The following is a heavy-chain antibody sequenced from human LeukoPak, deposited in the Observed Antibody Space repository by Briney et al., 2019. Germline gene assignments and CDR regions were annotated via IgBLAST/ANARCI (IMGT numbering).Heavy chain of an antibody. CDR3: ASWGVPAAPQDDAFDI. V-gene: IGHV3-21*01. CDR1: GFTFSSYS. D-gene: IGHD2-2*01. CDR2: ISSSSYI. J-gene: IGHJ3*02. Sequence: GGSLRLSCAASGFTFSSYSMNWVRQAPGKGLEWVSSISSSSYIYYADSVKGRFTISRDNAKNSLYLQMNSLRAEDTAVHYCASWGVPAAPQDDAFDIWGQGTVVTVSS.